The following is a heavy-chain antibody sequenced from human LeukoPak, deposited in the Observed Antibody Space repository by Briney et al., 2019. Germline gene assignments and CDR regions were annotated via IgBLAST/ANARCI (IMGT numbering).Heavy chain of an antibody. CDR3: ATDQGQWLEGADYGMDV. V-gene: IGHV1-24*01. Sequence: ASVKVSCKVSGYTLTELSMHWVRQAPGKGLVWMGGFDPEDGETIYAQKFQGRVTMTEDTSTDTAYMELSSLRSEDTAVYYCATDQGQWLEGADYGMDVWGQGTTVTVSS. J-gene: IGHJ6*02. D-gene: IGHD6-19*01. CDR2: FDPEDGET. CDR1: GYTLTELS.